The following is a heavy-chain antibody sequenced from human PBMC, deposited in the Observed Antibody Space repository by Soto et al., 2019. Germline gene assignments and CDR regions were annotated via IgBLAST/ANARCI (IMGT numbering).Heavy chain of an antibody. D-gene: IGHD3-10*01. V-gene: IGHV1-8*01. J-gene: IGHJ3*02. CDR1: GYTFTSYD. CDR3: TRGINYYDSGDDAFDI. CDR2: MNPNSGNT. Sequence: QVQLVQSGAEVKKPGASVKVSCKASGYTFTSYDINWVRQATGQGLEWMGWMNPNSGNTGYAQKFQGRVTMTRNTSLSTAYVELSSLRSEDTAVYYCTRGINYYDSGDDAFDIWGQGTMVTVSS.